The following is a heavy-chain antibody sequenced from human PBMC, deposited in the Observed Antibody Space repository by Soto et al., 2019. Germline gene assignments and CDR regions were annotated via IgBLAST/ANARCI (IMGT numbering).Heavy chain of an antibody. V-gene: IGHV3-23*01. Sequence: GGSLRLSCVASGFIFRDYAMSWVRQAPGKGLEWVAAILGNGGDTGYADSVKGRFTISRDNSQNTLYLRLNSLRDEDTAVYYCARPSMLASGTYWGQGTLVTVSS. CDR3: ARPSMLASGTY. CDR1: GFIFRDYA. J-gene: IGHJ4*02. CDR2: ILGNGGDT. D-gene: IGHD6-13*01.